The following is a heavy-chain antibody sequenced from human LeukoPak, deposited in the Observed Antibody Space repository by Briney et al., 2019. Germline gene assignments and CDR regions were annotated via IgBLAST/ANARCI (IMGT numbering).Heavy chain of an antibody. D-gene: IGHD6-13*01. J-gene: IGHJ3*02. V-gene: IGHV4-38-2*02. CDR3: ARDLSSSYGGAFDI. CDR2: IYHRGST. CDR1: GYSISSGYY. Sequence: SETLSLTCAVSGYSISSGYYWGWIRQPPGKGLEWIGSIYHRGSTYYNPSLKSRVTISVDTSKNQFSLKLSSVTAADTAVYYCARDLSSSYGGAFDIWGQGTMVTVSS.